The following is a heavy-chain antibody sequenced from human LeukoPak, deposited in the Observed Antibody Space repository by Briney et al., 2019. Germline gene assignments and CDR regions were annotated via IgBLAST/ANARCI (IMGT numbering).Heavy chain of an antibody. Sequence: SETLSLTCTVSGGSISSYYWTWIRQPPGKGLEWIGEINHSGSTNYNPSLKSRVTISVDTSKNQFSLKLSSVTAADTAVYYCAGGVKSVVPAAAAYFDYWGQGTLVTVSS. CDR3: AGGVKSVVPAAAAYFDY. CDR1: GGSISSYY. V-gene: IGHV4-34*01. D-gene: IGHD2-2*01. CDR2: INHSGST. J-gene: IGHJ4*02.